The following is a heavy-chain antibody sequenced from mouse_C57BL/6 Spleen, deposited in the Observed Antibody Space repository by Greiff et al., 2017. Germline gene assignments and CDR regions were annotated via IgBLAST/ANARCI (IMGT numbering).Heavy chain of an antibody. CDR3: AIYYGYAWFAY. CDR1: GFTFSDYG. CDR2: ISSGSSTI. V-gene: IGHV5-17*01. J-gene: IGHJ3*01. Sequence: EVKLMESGGGLVKPGGSLKLSCAASGFTFSDYGMHWVRQAPEKGLEWVAYISSGSSTIYYADTVKGRITISRDNAKNTLFLQMTSLRSEDTAMYYCAIYYGYAWFAYWGQGTLVTVSA. D-gene: IGHD2-2*01.